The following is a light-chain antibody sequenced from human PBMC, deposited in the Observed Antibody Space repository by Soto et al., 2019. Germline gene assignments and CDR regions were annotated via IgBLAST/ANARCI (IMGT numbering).Light chain of an antibody. J-gene: IGLJ2*01. V-gene: IGLV1-47*02. CDR1: KSNIGSNE. CDR2: ADS. Sequence: QPVLTQPPSASGTPGQRVTISCSGSKSNIGSNEVYWYQQLPGTAPKFLIYADSQRPSGVPDRFSASKSGTSASLTISGLRSEDEAEYYCAVWDDSVCGKIFGGGTKVTVL. CDR3: AVWDDSVCGKI.